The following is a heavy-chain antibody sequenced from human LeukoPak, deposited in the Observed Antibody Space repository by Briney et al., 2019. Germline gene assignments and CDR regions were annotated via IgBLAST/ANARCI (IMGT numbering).Heavy chain of an antibody. Sequence: GASVKVSCKTSGYTFFGYYIHWVRQAPGQGLEWMGWINPSSGGTIFAHKFQGRVTMTRHTSINTAYMELRSLTSDDTAMYYCARGPDYSRLDYWGQGTLVTVSS. D-gene: IGHD4-11*01. CDR1: GYTFFGYY. CDR3: ARGPDYSRLDY. J-gene: IGHJ4*02. V-gene: IGHV1-2*02. CDR2: INPSSGGT.